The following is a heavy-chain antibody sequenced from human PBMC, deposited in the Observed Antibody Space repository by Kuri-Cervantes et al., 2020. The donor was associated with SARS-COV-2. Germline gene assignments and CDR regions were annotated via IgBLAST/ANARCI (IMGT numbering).Heavy chain of an antibody. CDR3: ARQGTAPFDY. Sequence: GSLRLSCAVSGYSISSGYYWGWIRQPPGKGLEWIGSIYHSGSTNYNPSLKSRVTMSVDTSKNQFSLKLSSVTAADTAVYYCARQGTAPFDYWGQGTLVTVSS. CDR2: IYHSGST. D-gene: IGHD1-7*01. CDR1: GYSISSGYY. J-gene: IGHJ4*02. V-gene: IGHV4-38-2*01.